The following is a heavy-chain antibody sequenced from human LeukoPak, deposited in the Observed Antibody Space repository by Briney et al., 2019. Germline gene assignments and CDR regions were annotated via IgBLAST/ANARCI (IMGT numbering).Heavy chain of an antibody. CDR1: GGSISSYY. J-gene: IGHJ3*02. Sequence: SETLSLTCTVSGGSISSYYWSWIRQPPGKGLEWIGYIYYSGSTNYNPSLKSRVTISVDTSKNQFSLKLSSVTAADTAVYYCARAGSSWYTRPDAFDIWGQGTMVTVSS. V-gene: IGHV4-59*08. CDR2: IYYSGST. D-gene: IGHD6-13*01. CDR3: ARAGSSWYTRPDAFDI.